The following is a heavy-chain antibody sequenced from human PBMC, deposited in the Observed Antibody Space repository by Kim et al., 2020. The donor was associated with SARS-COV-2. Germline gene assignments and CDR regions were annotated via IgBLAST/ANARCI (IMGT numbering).Heavy chain of an antibody. D-gene: IGHD3-10*01. CDR3: SRVTMVRGVIFGIDY. V-gene: IGHV1-18*01. CDR1: GYTFTSYG. CDR2: ISAYNGNT. Sequence: ASVKVSCKASGYTFTSYGISLVRQAPVQGLEWTGGISAYNGNTNYAQTLQGRVTMTTDTSTSTAYMELRSLRSDDTAVYYCSRVTMVRGVIFGIDYWGQGPRVTVSS. J-gene: IGHJ4*02.